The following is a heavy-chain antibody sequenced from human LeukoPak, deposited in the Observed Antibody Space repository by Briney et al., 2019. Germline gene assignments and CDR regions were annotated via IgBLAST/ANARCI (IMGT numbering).Heavy chain of an antibody. J-gene: IGHJ5*02. CDR1: GFTFSSYS. CDR3: AREMYYDFWSGYSYLNWFDP. D-gene: IGHD3-3*01. Sequence: GGSLRLSCAASGFTFSSYSMNWVRQAPGKGLEWVSSISSSSSYIYYADSVKGRFTISRDNAKNSLYLQMNSLRAEDTAVYYCAREMYYDFWSGYSYLNWFDPWGQGTLVTVSS. CDR2: ISSSSSYI. V-gene: IGHV3-21*01.